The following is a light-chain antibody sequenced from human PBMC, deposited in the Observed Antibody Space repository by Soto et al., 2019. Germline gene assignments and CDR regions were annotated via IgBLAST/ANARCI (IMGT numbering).Light chain of an antibody. CDR1: SSDVGLYDY. CDR3: SSYTSDSSYV. V-gene: IGLV2-14*01. CDR2: AVS. Sequence: QSVLTQPASVSWSPGQSITISCTGTSSDVGLYDYVSWYQQHPGKAPQLMIYAVSNRPSGVSNRFSASKSGNTASLFISGLQAEDEGDYYCSSYTSDSSYVFGSGTKVTVL. J-gene: IGLJ1*01.